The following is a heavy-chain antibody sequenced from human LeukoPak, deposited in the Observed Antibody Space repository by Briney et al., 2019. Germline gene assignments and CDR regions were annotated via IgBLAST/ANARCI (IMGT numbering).Heavy chain of an antibody. CDR2: ISAYNGNT. D-gene: IGHD2-15*01. V-gene: IGHV1-18*01. J-gene: IGHJ3*02. CDR3: ARSPTWSRVVVAAVAFDI. Sequence: ASVKVSCKASGYTFTSYGISWVRQAPGQGLEWMGWISAYNGNTNYAQKLQGRVTMTTDTSTSTAYMELRSLRSDDTAVYYCARSPTWSRVVVAAVAFDIWGQGTMVAVSS. CDR1: GYTFTSYG.